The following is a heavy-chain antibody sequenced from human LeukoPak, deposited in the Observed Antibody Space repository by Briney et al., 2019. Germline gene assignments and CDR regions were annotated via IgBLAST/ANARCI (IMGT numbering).Heavy chain of an antibody. Sequence: GESLKISCKGSGYSFSNYWIAWVRQKPGKGLEWMGIIYPGDFDTKYSPSFQGQVTISVYKSISTAYLQWSSLKASDTAMYYCARHGTIGYWGQGTLVTVSS. V-gene: IGHV5-51*01. J-gene: IGHJ4*02. CDR3: ARHGTIGY. CDR2: IYPGDFDT. CDR1: GYSFSNYW. D-gene: IGHD3-9*01.